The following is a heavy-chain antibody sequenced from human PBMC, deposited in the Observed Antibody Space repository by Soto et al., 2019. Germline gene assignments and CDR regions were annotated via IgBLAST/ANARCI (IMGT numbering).Heavy chain of an antibody. Sequence: EVQLVESGGGLVQPGGSLRLSCAASGFTVSSNYMSWVRQAPGKGLEWVSVIYSGGSTYYADSVKGRFTISRHNSKNTLYLQMNSLRAEDTAVYYCARLKFNCSSTSCSRWFDPWGQGTLVTVSS. V-gene: IGHV3-53*04. CDR1: GFTVSSNY. CDR2: IYSGGST. D-gene: IGHD2-2*01. CDR3: ARLKFNCSSTSCSRWFDP. J-gene: IGHJ5*02.